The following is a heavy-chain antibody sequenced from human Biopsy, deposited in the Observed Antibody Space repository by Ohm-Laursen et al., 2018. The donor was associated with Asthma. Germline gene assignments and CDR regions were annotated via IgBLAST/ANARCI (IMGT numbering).Heavy chain of an antibody. D-gene: IGHD2-15*01. CDR1: GGTFSNYA. V-gene: IGHV1-69*01. Sequence: SSVKVSCKASGGTFSNYAISWVRQAPGQGLEWMGGIIPMFGTTNYAQKFQGRVMITADESTSTAYMELSSLRSDDTAVYYCASPTYCSGSSCINNYYYALDVWGQGTTVTVSS. CDR2: IIPMFGTT. CDR3: ASPTYCSGSSCINNYYYALDV. J-gene: IGHJ6*02.